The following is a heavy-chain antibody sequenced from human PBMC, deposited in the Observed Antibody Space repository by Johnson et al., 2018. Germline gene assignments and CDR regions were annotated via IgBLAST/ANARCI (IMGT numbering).Heavy chain of an antibody. D-gene: IGHD1-14*01. Sequence: VQLVESGGGLVHPGGSLRLSCAASGFILSGYCMSWVRQAPGQGLEWVANMNQDAREKYYVDSVKVQFTLSRDNAKDSLYLQMNSLRAEDTAVYFCARNHVGAYDIWCQGTMVTVSS. CDR1: GFILSGYC. V-gene: IGHV3-7*01. CDR2: MNQDAREK. CDR3: ARNHVGAYDI. J-gene: IGHJ3*02.